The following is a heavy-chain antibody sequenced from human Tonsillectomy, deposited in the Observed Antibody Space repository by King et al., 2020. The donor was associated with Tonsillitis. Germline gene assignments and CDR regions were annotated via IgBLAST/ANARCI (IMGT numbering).Heavy chain of an antibody. J-gene: IGHJ4*02. Sequence: LQLQESGSGLVKPSQTLSLTCAVSGGSISSGGYSWSWIRQPPGKGLEWIGYIYHSGSTYYNPSLKSRVTISVDTSKNQFSLKLSSVTAADTAVYYCAGSSGSGYCSGGSCYPKGGGYIDYWGQGTLVTVSS. D-gene: IGHD2-15*01. CDR1: GGSISSGGYS. V-gene: IGHV4-30-2*01. CDR3: AGSSGSGYCSGGSCYPKGGGYIDY. CDR2: IYHSGST.